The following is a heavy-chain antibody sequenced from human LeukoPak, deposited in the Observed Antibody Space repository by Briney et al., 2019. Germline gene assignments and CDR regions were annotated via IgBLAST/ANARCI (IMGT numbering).Heavy chain of an antibody. CDR2: FDPEDGET. D-gene: IGHD3-3*01. Sequence: GASVKVSCKVSGYTLTELSMHWVRQAPGKGLEWMGGFDPEDGETIYAQKFQGRVTMTEDTSTDTAYMELSSLRSEDTAVYYCARSLRFLEWLPLDPWGQGTLVTVSS. CDR3: ARSLRFLEWLPLDP. CDR1: GYTLTELS. J-gene: IGHJ5*02. V-gene: IGHV1-24*01.